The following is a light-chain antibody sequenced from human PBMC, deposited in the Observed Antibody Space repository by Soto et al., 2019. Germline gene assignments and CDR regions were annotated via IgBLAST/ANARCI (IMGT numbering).Light chain of an antibody. CDR2: DAS. V-gene: IGKV3-11*01. Sequence: EIVLTHSPGTLSLSPWERATLSCRASQSVSSYLAWYQQKPGQAPRLLIYDASNRATGIPARFSGSGSGTDFTLTISSLEPEDFAVYYCQQRSNWPPLFGQGTKVDIK. J-gene: IGKJ1*01. CDR1: QSVSSY. CDR3: QQRSNWPPL.